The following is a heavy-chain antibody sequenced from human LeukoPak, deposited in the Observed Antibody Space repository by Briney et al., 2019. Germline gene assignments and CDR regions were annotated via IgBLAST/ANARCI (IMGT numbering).Heavy chain of an antibody. Sequence: GGSLRLSCAASGFTFSSYSMNWVRQAPGKGLEWVSVIYSGGSTYYADSVKGRFTISRDNSKNTLYLQMNSLRAEDTAVYYCARGAVGALDYWGQGTLVTVSS. D-gene: IGHD1-26*01. CDR3: ARGAVGALDY. CDR1: GFTFSSYS. J-gene: IGHJ4*02. V-gene: IGHV3-53*01. CDR2: IYSGGST.